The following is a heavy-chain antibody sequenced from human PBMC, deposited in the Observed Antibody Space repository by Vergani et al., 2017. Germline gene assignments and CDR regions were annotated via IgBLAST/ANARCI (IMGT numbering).Heavy chain of an antibody. CDR3: ASGYYDSSAIDAFDI. D-gene: IGHD3-22*01. CDR2: IIPILGIA. J-gene: IGHJ3*02. Sequence: QVQLVQSGAEVKKPGSSVKVSCKASGGTFSSYTISWVRQAPGQGLEWMGRIIPILGIANYAQKFQGRVTITADKSTSTAYMELSSLRSEDTAVYYCASGYYDSSAIDAFDIWGQGTMVTVSS. CDR1: GGTFSSYT. V-gene: IGHV1-69*02.